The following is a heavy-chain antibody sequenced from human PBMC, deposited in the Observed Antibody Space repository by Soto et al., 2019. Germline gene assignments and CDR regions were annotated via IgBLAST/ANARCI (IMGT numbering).Heavy chain of an antibody. J-gene: IGHJ6*02. CDR2: IVVGSGNT. Sequence: SVKVSCKASGFTFTTSAVQRVRQARGQRLEWIGWIVVGSGNTIYAQKFRERVTITRDMSTGTAYMHLTSLRSEDTAVYYCAAPSKGGYYYGMDVWGQGATVTVSS. V-gene: IGHV1-58*01. CDR1: GFTFTTSA. CDR3: AAPSKGGYYYGMDV. D-gene: IGHD3-16*01.